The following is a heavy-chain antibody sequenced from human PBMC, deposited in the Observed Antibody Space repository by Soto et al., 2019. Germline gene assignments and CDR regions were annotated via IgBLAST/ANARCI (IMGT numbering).Heavy chain of an antibody. V-gene: IGHV3-53*01. J-gene: IGHJ4*02. CDR1: GFTVSSTY. CDR3: AKNPGYYYDSTGYHFDY. Sequence: SLRLSCAASGFTVSSTYMSWVRQAPGKGLEWVSVIYSGGSTYYADSVKGRFTISRDNSKNTLYLQMNSLRAEDTAVYYCAKNPGYYYDSTGYHFDYWGQGTLVTVSS. D-gene: IGHD3-22*01. CDR2: IYSGGST.